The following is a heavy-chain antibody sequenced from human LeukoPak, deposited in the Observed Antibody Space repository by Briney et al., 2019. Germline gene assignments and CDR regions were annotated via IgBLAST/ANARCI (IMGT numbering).Heavy chain of an antibody. CDR3: AGGYGSGSFSA. J-gene: IGHJ5*02. V-gene: IGHV3-11*01. CDR1: GFTLNDYY. Sequence: SGGSLRLSCAASGFTLNDYYMCWIRQAPGKGLELIAYIIYSGTSYADSVKGRFTISRDNAESSLYLQMNSLRVEDTALYYCAGGYGSGSFSAWGQGTLVTVSS. CDR2: IIYSGTS. D-gene: IGHD3-10*01.